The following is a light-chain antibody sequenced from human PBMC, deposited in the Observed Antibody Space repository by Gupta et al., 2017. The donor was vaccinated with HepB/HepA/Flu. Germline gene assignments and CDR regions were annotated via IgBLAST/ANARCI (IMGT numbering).Light chain of an antibody. V-gene: IGKV1-27*01. CDR2: AAS. Sequence: DIQMTQSPSSLPASLGDRVTITCRASQGISNYLVWYQQKTGKVPKLLIYAASTLQSGVTSRLSGSGYGTDFTLTISSLQPEDVATYYCQKYTSALRKTFGQGTKVEI. CDR1: QGISNY. J-gene: IGKJ1*01. CDR3: QKYTSALRKT.